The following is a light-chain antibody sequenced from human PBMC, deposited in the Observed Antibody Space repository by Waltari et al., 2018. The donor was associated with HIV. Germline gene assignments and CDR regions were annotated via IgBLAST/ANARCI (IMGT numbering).Light chain of an antibody. CDR1: QSITTN. Sequence: EIVMTQSPDTLSVSPGERATLSCRARQSITTNLAWYQQKPGQAPRLLFYGSSTRATGLPDRFSGSGSGTEFTLTISSLQSEDSAVYYCQQYNHGPWTFGQGTTVEIK. CDR2: GSS. CDR3: QQYNHGPWT. V-gene: IGKV3-15*01. J-gene: IGKJ1*01.